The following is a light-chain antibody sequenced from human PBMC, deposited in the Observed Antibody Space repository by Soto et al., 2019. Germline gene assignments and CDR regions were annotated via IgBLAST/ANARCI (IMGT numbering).Light chain of an antibody. Sequence: QSVLTQPASVSGSPGQSITISCTATSIDVGTFNLVSWYQHHPGKAPRLMIYEDSKRPSGVSNRFSGSRSDNTASLTISGPQAEDEADYYCSSYAGTYVYVFGSRNRSPS. V-gene: IGLV2-23*01. J-gene: IGLJ1*01. CDR3: SSYAGTYVYV. CDR1: SIDVGTFNL. CDR2: EDS.